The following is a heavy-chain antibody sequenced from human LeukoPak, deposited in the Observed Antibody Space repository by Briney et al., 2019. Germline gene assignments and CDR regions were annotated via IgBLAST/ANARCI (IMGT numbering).Heavy chain of an antibody. V-gene: IGHV4-59*01. Sequence: SETLSLTCTVSGGSISSYYWSWIRQPPGKGLEWIGYIYYSGSTNYNPSLKSRVAISVDTSKNQFSLKLSSVTAADTAVYYCARGSGSGWYYFDYWGQGTLVTVSS. CDR1: GGSISSYY. CDR3: ARGSGSGWYYFDY. J-gene: IGHJ4*02. CDR2: IYYSGST. D-gene: IGHD6-19*01.